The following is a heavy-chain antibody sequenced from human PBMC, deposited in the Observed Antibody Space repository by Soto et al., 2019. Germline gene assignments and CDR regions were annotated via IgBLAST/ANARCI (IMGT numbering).Heavy chain of an antibody. Sequence: QVQLVKSGAEVKKTGASLRLSCKASGYTFTTYYIHWVRQAPGQGLVWMGIINPGGGSTTYAQKLKGRVTLNTDTSTSTVYMELKSLRSEDTAVYYCARANTYNRLDYWGQGTLVTVSS. D-gene: IGHD1-1*01. V-gene: IGHV1-46*04. J-gene: IGHJ4*02. CDR1: GYTFTTYY. CDR3: ARANTYNRLDY. CDR2: INPGGGST.